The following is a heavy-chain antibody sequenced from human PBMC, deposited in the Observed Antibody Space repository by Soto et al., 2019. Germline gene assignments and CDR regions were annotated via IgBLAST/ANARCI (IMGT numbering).Heavy chain of an antibody. Sequence: QVPLVQSGAEVKKPGASVKVSCKTSGFTFTNYYINWVRQAPGQGLEVMGWISAYSGNTNYAQNLQGRVTMTTDTSGTTAYLKLRSLGSDDPAFTSWAGGATYTVTWNFDYGGQETLVPSPQ. CDR1: GFTFTNYY. J-gene: IGHJ4*02. V-gene: IGHV1-18*01. CDR2: ISAYSGNT. CDR3: AGGATYTVTWNFDY. D-gene: IGHD2-2*02.